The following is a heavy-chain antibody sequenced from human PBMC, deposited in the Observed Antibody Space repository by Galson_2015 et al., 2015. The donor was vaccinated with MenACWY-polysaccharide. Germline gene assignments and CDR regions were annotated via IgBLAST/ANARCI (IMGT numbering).Heavy chain of an antibody. J-gene: IGHJ4*02. CDR1: GFIFNHYG. D-gene: IGHD4-17*01. Sequence: SLRLSCAASGFIFNHYGIHWVRQAPGKGLEWVALISYDETNKHYADSVKGRFTISRDTSKNVVYLQMNSLRVEDTALYFCAKDNWLRRKVLVGDYDYWGQGTLVAVSS. V-gene: IGHV3-30*18. CDR3: AKDNWLRRKVLVGDYDY. CDR2: ISYDETNK.